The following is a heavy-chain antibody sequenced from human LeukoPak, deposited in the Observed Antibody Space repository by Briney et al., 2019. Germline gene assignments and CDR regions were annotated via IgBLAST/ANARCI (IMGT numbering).Heavy chain of an antibody. CDR3: ARDLGYSASATVRGYAVDI. D-gene: IGHD1-26*01. CDR2: IYSGGST. V-gene: IGHV3-66*01. Sequence: PGGSLRLSCAASGFTVSTNYMSWVRQAPGKGLEWVSIIYSGGSTYYADSVKGRFTISRDISQNTLYLQMNSLRAEDTAVYYCARDLGYSASATVRGYAVDIWGQGTMVTVSS. J-gene: IGHJ3*02. CDR1: GFTVSTNY.